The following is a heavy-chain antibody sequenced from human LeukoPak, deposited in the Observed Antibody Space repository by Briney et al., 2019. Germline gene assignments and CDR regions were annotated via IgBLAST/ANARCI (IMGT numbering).Heavy chain of an antibody. CDR2: IYHSGST. J-gene: IGHJ5*02. CDR1: GYSISSVYY. CDR3: ARVVPAAIFDP. V-gene: IGHV4-38-2*01. Sequence: SSETLSLTWAVSGYSISSVYYWSWIRQPPGKRLEWIGSIYHSGSTYYNPSLKGRVTISVDTSKNQFSLKLSSVTAADTAVYYCARVVPAAIFDPWGQGTLVTVSS. D-gene: IGHD2-2*02.